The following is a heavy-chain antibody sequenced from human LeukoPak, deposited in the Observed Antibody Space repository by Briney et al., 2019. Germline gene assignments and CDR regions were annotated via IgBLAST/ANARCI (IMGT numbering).Heavy chain of an antibody. V-gene: IGHV3-23*01. CDR3: AKKSSSSWPNFDF. CDR1: GFTFSNYA. Sequence: PGGSLRLSCAAAGFTFSNYAMSWVRQAPGKGLEWVSAITASGGSTYYADSVKDRFTISRDNSKNTLHLQVNSLRADDTAIYYCAKKSSSSWPNFDFWGQGTLVTVSS. D-gene: IGHD6-13*01. J-gene: IGHJ4*02. CDR2: ITASGGST.